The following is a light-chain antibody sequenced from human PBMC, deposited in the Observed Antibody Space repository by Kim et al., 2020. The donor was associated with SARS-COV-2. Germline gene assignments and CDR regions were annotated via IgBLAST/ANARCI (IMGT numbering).Light chain of an antibody. Sequence: QSVTNSCTGSSKDVGCYNYDSWYQQHPAKPPKLMFYDVRRRPSGAYNRSSGSKCGNTSPLTISVHQAEDEADYCCSSDTSSSCLVFGGGTKLTVL. V-gene: IGLV2-14*03. CDR1: SKDVGCYNY. J-gene: IGLJ2*01. CDR2: DVR. CDR3: SSDTSSSCLV.